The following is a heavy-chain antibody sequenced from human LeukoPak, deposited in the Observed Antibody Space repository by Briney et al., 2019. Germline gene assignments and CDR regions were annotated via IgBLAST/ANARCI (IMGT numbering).Heavy chain of an antibody. CDR2: IYTSGST. CDR1: GGSISSYY. CDR3: ARGGSLGLRFLDY. Sequence: SEALSLTCTVSGGSISSYYRSWIRQPPGKGLEWIGYIYTSGSTNYNPSLKSRVTISVDTSKNQFSLKLSSVTAADTAVYYCARGGSLGLRFLDYWGQGTLVTVSS. D-gene: IGHD3-3*01. J-gene: IGHJ4*02. V-gene: IGHV4-4*09.